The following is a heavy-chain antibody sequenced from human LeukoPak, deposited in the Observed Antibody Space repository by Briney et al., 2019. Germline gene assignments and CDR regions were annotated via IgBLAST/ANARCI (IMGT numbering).Heavy chain of an antibody. V-gene: IGHV4-34*01. CDR1: GGSFSGYY. CDR3: ARGRGSYSLDS. J-gene: IGHJ5*01. CDR2: INHSGST. D-gene: IGHD1-26*01. Sequence: PLDTLSLTCAVYGGSFSGYYWSWIRQPPGKGLEWMGEINHSGSTNHNPSLKSRVTISVDTSKTQFSLKLSSVTAADTAVYYCARGRGSYSLDSWGQGTLVTVSS.